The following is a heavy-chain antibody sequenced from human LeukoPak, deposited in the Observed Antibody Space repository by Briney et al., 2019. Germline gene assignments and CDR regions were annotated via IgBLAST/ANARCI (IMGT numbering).Heavy chain of an antibody. J-gene: IGHJ6*03. V-gene: IGHV1-8*03. CDR2: MNPNSGNT. CDR3: ARGPSTTYYYYMDV. CDR1: GYTFTSYD. D-gene: IGHD2/OR15-2a*01. Sequence: ASVKVPCKASGYTFTSYDINWVRQATGQRLEWMGWMNPNSGNTGYAQKFQGRVTITRNTSISTAYMELSSLRSEDTAVYYCARGPSTTYYYYMDVWGKGTTVTVSS.